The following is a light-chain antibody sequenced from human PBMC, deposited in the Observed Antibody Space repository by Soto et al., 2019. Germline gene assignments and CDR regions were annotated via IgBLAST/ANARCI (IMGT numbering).Light chain of an antibody. CDR1: QSVSSF. CDR3: QQYSNWPSWT. CDR2: GAS. Sequence: EKVMTQSPATLSMSPGERATLSCRASQSVSSFLAWYQQKPGQAPRLLIYGASTRATGIPARFSGSGSGTNFTLTISSLQSEDFAVYYCQQYSNWPSWTFGQGTKV. V-gene: IGKV3-15*01. J-gene: IGKJ1*01.